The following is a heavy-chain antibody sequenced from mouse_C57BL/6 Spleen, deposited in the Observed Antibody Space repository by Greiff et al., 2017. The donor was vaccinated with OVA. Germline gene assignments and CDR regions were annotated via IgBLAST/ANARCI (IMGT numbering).Heavy chain of an antibody. CDR1: GFTFSSYA. V-gene: IGHV5-9-1*02. CDR3: TRDGGYSGYFDV. Sequence: EVKVEESGEGLVKPGGSLKLSCAASGFTFSSYAMSWVRQTPEKRLEWVAYISSGGDYIYYADTVKGRFTISRDNARNTLYLQMSSLKSEDTAMYYCTRDGGYSGYFDVWGTGTTVTVSS. D-gene: IGHD2-3*01. J-gene: IGHJ1*03. CDR2: ISSGGDYI.